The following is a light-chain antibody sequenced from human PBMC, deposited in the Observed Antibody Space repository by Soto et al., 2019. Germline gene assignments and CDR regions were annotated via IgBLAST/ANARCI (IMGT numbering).Light chain of an antibody. V-gene: IGLV2-8*01. CDR3: SSYAGSTNFV. CDR2: DVI. J-gene: IGLJ1*01. Sequence: QSVLTQLPSASGSHGQSGTISCTGTSSDVGGYNYVSWYQQHPGKAPRLMIYDVIKRPSGVPDRFSGSKSGNTASLTVSGLQAEDEADYYCSSYAGSTNFVFGPGTKVTVL. CDR1: SSDVGGYNY.